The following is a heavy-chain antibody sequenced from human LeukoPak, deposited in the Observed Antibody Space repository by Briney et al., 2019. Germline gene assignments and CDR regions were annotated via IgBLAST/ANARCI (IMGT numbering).Heavy chain of an antibody. V-gene: IGHV3-73*01. Sequence: GGSLRLSCAASGFTFSSYSMNWVRPASGKGLEWVGRIRSKANSYATAYAASVKGRFTISRDDSKNTAYLQMNSLKTEDTAVYYCTRLSYTNLHYWGQGTLVTVSS. CDR3: TRLSYTNLHY. CDR1: GFTFSSYS. J-gene: IGHJ4*02. D-gene: IGHD2-2*02. CDR2: IRSKANSYAT.